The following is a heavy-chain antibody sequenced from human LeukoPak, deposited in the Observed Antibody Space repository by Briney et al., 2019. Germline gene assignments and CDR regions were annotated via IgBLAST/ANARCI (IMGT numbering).Heavy chain of an antibody. CDR1: GFTFSSYA. D-gene: IGHD1-26*01. Sequence: GGSLRHSCAASGFTFSSYAMSWVRQAPGKGLEWVSVISGSGGSTYYADSVKGRFTISRDNSKNTLYLQMNSLRAEDTAVYYCAKGKSGGVNYVMDVWGQGTTVTVSS. CDR3: AKGKSGGVNYVMDV. J-gene: IGHJ6*02. CDR2: ISGSGGST. V-gene: IGHV3-23*01.